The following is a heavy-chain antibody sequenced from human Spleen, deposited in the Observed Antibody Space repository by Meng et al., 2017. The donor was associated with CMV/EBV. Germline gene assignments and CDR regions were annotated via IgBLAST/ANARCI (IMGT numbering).Heavy chain of an antibody. CDR2: VYHTGNT. J-gene: IGHJ4*02. Sequence: SETLSLTCTVSGASVTSNDFYWHWIRQPPGKGLEWIAYVYHTGNTDSHPSLSSRVTMSLDTSNNQFSLRLDSVTAADTAVYYCARSVTTVTTFDYFDSWGRGSRVTVSS. D-gene: IGHD4-17*01. V-gene: IGHV4-61*08. CDR1: GASVTSNDFY. CDR3: ARSVTTVTTFDYFDS.